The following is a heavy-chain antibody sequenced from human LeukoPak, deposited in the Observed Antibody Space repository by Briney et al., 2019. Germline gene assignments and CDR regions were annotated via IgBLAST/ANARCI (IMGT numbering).Heavy chain of an antibody. V-gene: IGHV1-8*03. J-gene: IGHJ6*03. Sequence: GASVKVSCKASGYTFTSYDINWVRQATGQGLEWVGWMNPNSGNTGYAQKFQGRVTITRNTSISTAYMELSSLRSEDTAVYYCARRSGYYYYYYMDVWGKGTTVTVSS. D-gene: IGHD1-14*01. CDR3: ARRSGYYYYYYMDV. CDR2: MNPNSGNT. CDR1: GYTFTSYD.